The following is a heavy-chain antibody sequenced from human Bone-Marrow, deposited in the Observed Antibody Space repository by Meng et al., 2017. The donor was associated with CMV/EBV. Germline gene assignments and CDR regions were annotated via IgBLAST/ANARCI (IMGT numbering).Heavy chain of an antibody. CDR1: GGSFSGYY. D-gene: IGHD3-9*01. J-gene: IGHJ4*02. Sequence: SETLSLTCAVYGGSFSGYYWSWIRQPPGKGLEWIGEINHSGSTNYNPSLKSRVTISVDTSKNQFSLKLSSVTAADTAVYYCARVKYYDILTGYPDYWGQGTLVTVSS. V-gene: IGHV4-34*01. CDR2: INHSGST. CDR3: ARVKYYDILTGYPDY.